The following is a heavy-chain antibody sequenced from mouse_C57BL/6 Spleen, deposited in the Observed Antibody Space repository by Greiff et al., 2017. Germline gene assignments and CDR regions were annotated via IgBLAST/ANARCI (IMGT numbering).Heavy chain of an antibody. CDR3: ARGDYGSFLDY. CDR2: IRYDGSN. V-gene: IGHV3-6*01. J-gene: IGHJ2*01. CDR1: GYSITSGYY. Sequence: DVKLVESGPGLVKPSQSLSLTCSVTGYSITSGYYWNWIRQFPGNKLEWMGYIRYDGSNNYNPSLKNRISITRDTSKNQFFLKLNSVTTEDTATYYCARGDYGSFLDYWGQGTTLTFSS. D-gene: IGHD1-1*01.